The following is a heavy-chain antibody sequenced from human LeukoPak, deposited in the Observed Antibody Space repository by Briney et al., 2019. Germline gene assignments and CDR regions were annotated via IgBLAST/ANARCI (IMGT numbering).Heavy chain of an antibody. CDR3: ASLSDYGSNFFDY. J-gene: IGHJ4*02. Sequence: SETLSLTCTVSGGSISSYYWSWIRQPPGKGLEWIGYIYYSGSTSYNPSLKSRVIISLDTSKNQFSLKLSSVTAADTAVYYCASLSDYGSNFFDYWGQGTLVAVSS. CDR1: GGSISSYY. D-gene: IGHD4-23*01. V-gene: IGHV4-59*08. CDR2: IYYSGST.